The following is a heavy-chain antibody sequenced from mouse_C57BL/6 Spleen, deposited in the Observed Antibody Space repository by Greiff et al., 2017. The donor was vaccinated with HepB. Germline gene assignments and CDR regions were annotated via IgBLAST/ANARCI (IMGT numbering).Heavy chain of an antibody. J-gene: IGHJ3*01. V-gene: IGHV1-15*01. D-gene: IGHD1-1*01. Sequence: LVESGAELVRPGASVTLSCKASGYTFTDYEMHWVKQTPVHGLEWIGAIDPETGGTAYNQKFKGKAILTADKSSSTAYMELRSLTSEDSAVYYCTREGIYYGSSPAWFAYWGQGTLVTVSA. CDR3: TREGIYYGSSPAWFAY. CDR2: IDPETGGT. CDR1: GYTFTDYE.